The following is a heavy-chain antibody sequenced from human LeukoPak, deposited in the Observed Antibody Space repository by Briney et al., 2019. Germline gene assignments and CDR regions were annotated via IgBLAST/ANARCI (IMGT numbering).Heavy chain of an antibody. CDR1: GFYFDDYA. V-gene: IGHV3-9*01. CDR3: ANGLGLASLSVETLDI. J-gene: IGHJ3*02. D-gene: IGHD5-18*01. Sequence: GRSLRLSCEVSGFYFDDYAMQSVRQVPGKGLEWISGITWNSGSRLYADSVKGRFTISRDNAKNSLYLQMDSLRAEDTALCYCANGLGLASLSVETLDIWGQGTMVTVSS. CDR2: ITWNSGSR.